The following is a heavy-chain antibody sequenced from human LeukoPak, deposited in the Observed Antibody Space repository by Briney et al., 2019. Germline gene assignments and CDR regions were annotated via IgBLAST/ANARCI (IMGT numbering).Heavy chain of an antibody. CDR3: ARAWSFDI. J-gene: IGHJ3*02. Sequence: GRSLRLSCAASGFTFSSYAMHWVRQAPGKGLEWVAVISYDGSNKYYADSVKGRFTISRDNAKNSLYLQMNSLRDEDTAVYYCARAWSFDIWGRGTMVTVSS. D-gene: IGHD2-15*01. V-gene: IGHV3-30-3*01. CDR1: GFTFSSYA. CDR2: ISYDGSNK.